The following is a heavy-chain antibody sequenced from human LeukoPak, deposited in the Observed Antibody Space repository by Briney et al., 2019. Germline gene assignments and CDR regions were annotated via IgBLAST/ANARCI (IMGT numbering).Heavy chain of an antibody. CDR1: GGSISSGGYS. V-gene: IGHV4-30-2*01. CDR2: IYHSGSN. CDR3: ARYDSSGYYGYYFDY. J-gene: IGHJ4*02. D-gene: IGHD3-22*01. Sequence: SETLSLTCAVSGGSISSGGYSWSWIRQPPGKGLEWIGYIYHSGSNYYNPSLKSRVTISVDRSKNQFSLKLSSVTAADTAVYYCARYDSSGYYGYYFDYWGQGTLVTVSS.